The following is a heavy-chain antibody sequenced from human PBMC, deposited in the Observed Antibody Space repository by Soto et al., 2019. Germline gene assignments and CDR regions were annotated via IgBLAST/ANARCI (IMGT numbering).Heavy chain of an antibody. CDR3: ARFVRAGSSTTRSTRADG. CDR1: GGFVNSDTHS. D-gene: IGHD2-2*01. Sequence: PSATLSLTCTFSGGFVNSDTHSWSWIRQTPGKRLEWIGFIYSGGSTKNPSLRSRVTMSVDTSKNQFSLKLRSVIVADTAVYHCARFVRAGSSTTRSTRADGWGKGMKVTV. J-gene: IGHJ6*03. V-gene: IGHV4-61*01. CDR2: IYSGGST.